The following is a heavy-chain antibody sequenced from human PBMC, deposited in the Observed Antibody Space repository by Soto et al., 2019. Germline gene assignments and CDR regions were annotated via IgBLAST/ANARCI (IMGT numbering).Heavy chain of an antibody. D-gene: IGHD2-2*01. CDR1: GFTFSSYA. V-gene: IGHV3-30-3*01. CDR3: ARDRGVPAAPITYYYGMDV. Sequence: PGGSLRLSCAASGFTFSSYAMHWVRQAPGKGLEWVAVISYDGSNKYYADSVKGRFTISRDNSKNTLYLQMNSLRAEDTAVYYCARDRGVPAAPITYYYGMDVWGQGTTVTVS. J-gene: IGHJ6*02. CDR2: ISYDGSNK.